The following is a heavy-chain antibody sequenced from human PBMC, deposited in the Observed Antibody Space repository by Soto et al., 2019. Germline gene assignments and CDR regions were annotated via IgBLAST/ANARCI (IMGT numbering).Heavy chain of an antibody. D-gene: IGHD6-13*01. V-gene: IGHV3-23*01. Sequence: GGSLRLSCAASGFTFSSYAMSWVRQAPGKGLEWVSAISGSGGSTYYADSVKGRFTISRDNPKNTLYLQMNSLRAEDTAVYYCAKDLRIAAAGDDAFDIWGQGTMVTVSS. CDR2: ISGSGGST. J-gene: IGHJ3*02. CDR1: GFTFSSYA. CDR3: AKDLRIAAAGDDAFDI.